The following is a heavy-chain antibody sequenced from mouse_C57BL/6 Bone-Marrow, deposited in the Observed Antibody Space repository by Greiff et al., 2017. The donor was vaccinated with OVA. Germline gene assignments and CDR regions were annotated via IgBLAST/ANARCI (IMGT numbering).Heavy chain of an antibody. CDR3: TRDYGNRGGIYAMDY. V-gene: IGHV6-6*01. CDR2: IRNKANNHAT. CDR1: GFTFSDAW. D-gene: IGHD2-1*01. J-gene: IGHJ4*01. Sequence: EVMLVESGGGLVQPGGSMKLSCAASGFTFSDAWMDWVRQSPEKGLEWVAEIRNKANNHATYYAESVKGRFTISRDDSKSSVYLQMNSLRAEDTGIYYCTRDYGNRGGIYAMDYWGQGTSVTVSS.